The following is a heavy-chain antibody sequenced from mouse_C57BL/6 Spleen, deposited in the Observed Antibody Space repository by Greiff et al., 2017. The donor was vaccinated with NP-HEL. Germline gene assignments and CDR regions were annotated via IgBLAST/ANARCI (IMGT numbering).Heavy chain of an antibody. Sequence: VQLQHSGAELVRPGASVTLSCKASGYTFTDYEMHWVKQTPVHGLEWIGAIDPETGGTAYNQKFKGKAILTADKSSSTAYMELRSLTSEDSAVYYCTRRITTVASGYFDYWGQGTTLTVSS. D-gene: IGHD1-1*01. J-gene: IGHJ2*01. CDR2: IDPETGGT. V-gene: IGHV1-15*01. CDR1: GYTFTDYE. CDR3: TRRITTVASGYFDY.